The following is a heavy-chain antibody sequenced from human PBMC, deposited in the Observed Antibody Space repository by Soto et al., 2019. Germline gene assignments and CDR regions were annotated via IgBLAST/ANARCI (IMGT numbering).Heavy chain of an antibody. CDR1: GGSISSGGYS. CDR2: FSHSGST. J-gene: IGHJ4*02. D-gene: IGHD6-19*01. CDR3: ARGGLLPDD. V-gene: IGHV4-30-2*01. Sequence: TSETLSLTCAVSGGSISSGGYSWSWIRQPPGKGLEWIGYFSHSGSTYYNPSLKSRVTISVDRSKNQFSLKLSSVTAADTAVYYCARGGLLPDDWGQGTLVTVSS.